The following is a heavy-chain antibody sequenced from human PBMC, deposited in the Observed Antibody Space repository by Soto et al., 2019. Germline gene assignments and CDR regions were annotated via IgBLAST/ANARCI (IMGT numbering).Heavy chain of an antibody. D-gene: IGHD3-22*01. CDR1: GGTFSSYA. CDR3: ARGDYYDSSGYRALYYRFDD. V-gene: IGHV1-69*06. Sequence: SVKVSCKASGGTFSSYAISWVRQAPGQGLEWMGGIIPIFGTANYAQKFQGRVTITADKSTSTAYMELSRLRSEDTAVYYCARGDYYDSSGYRALYYRFDDWGQGTLVTVSS. J-gene: IGHJ4*02. CDR2: IIPIFGTA.